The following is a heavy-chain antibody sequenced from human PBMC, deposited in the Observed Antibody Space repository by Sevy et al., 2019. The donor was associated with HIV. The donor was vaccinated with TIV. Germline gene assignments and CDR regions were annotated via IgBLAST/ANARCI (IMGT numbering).Heavy chain of an antibody. Sequence: GESLKISCKGSGYSVTSYWIGWVRQMPGKGLEWMGIIYPGDSDIRYSPSFQGQVTISADKSISTAYLQWSSLKASDTAMYYCARTYYYDSSGHPYGIDVWGQGTTVTVSS. CDR3: ARTYYYDSSGHPYGIDV. CDR1: GYSVTSYW. V-gene: IGHV5-51*01. D-gene: IGHD3-22*01. J-gene: IGHJ6*02. CDR2: IYPGDSDI.